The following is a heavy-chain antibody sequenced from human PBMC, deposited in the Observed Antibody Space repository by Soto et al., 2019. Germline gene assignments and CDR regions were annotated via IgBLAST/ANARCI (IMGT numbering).Heavy chain of an antibody. Sequence: EVQLVESGGGLVKPGGSLRLSCAASGFTFSSYSMNWVRQAPGKGLEWVSSISSSSSYIYYADSVKGRFTISRDNAKNSLYPEMDSPSAEDTGVDYCASYFSYVSTRGGGVGNGVVEDGAFDILGQGTKVPVSS. CDR3: ASYFSYVSTRGGGVGNGVVEDGAFDI. D-gene: IGHD3-3*01. CDR1: GFTFSSYS. J-gene: IGHJ3*02. CDR2: ISSSSSYI. V-gene: IGHV3-21*01.